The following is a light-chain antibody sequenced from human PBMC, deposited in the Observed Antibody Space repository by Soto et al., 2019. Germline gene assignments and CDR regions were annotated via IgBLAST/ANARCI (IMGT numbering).Light chain of an antibody. V-gene: IGKV3-20*01. Sequence: EIVLTQSPGTLSLSPGERATLSCRASQSVSSSYLAWYQQKPGQAPRLLIYGASSRATGIPDRFSGSGSGTDFTLTISRLEPEDFAVYYCQQYGSSALTXGGGTKVDIK. CDR1: QSVSSSY. CDR3: QQYGSSALT. CDR2: GAS. J-gene: IGKJ4*01.